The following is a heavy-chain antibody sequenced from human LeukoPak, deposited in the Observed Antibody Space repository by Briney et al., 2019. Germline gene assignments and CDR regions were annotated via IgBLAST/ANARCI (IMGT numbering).Heavy chain of an antibody. CDR3: ARAPWGYQLHAPTLQEAREKQFDY. V-gene: IGHV1-69*13. D-gene: IGHD2-2*01. CDR1: GGTFSSYA. CDR2: IIPIFGTA. J-gene: IGHJ4*02. Sequence: ASVKVSCKASGGTFSSYAISWVRQAPGQGLEWMGGIIPIFGTANYAQKFQGRVTITADESTSTAYTELSSLRSEDTAVYYCARAPWGYQLHAPTLQEAREKQFDYWGQGTLVTVSS.